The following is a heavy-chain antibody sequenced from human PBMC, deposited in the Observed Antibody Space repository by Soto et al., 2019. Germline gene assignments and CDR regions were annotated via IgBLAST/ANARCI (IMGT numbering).Heavy chain of an antibody. CDR2: ISSDGSST. Sequence: EVELVESGGGLVQPGGSLRLSCAASGFTFSRYWMHWVRQAPGKGLVWVSRISSDGSSTNYADSVKGRFTISRDNSKNTLYLQMNSLRAEDTAVYYCASSYYDSSGYLWGQGTLVSVSS. CDR3: ASSYYDSSGYL. CDR1: GFTFSRYW. D-gene: IGHD3-22*01. V-gene: IGHV3-74*01. J-gene: IGHJ4*02.